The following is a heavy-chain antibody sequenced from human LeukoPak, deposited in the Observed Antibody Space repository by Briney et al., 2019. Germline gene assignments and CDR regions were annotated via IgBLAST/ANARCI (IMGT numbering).Heavy chain of an antibody. CDR3: ASTLDSYDSSGFDAFDI. CDR1: GGSISSGSYY. Sequence: PLETLSLTCTVSGGSISSGSYYWSWIRQPPGKGLEWIGYIYYSGSTNYNPSLKSRVTISVDTSKNQFSLKLSSVTAADTAVYYCASTLDSYDSSGFDAFDIWGQGTMVTVSS. D-gene: IGHD3-22*01. CDR2: IYYSGST. V-gene: IGHV4-61*01. J-gene: IGHJ3*02.